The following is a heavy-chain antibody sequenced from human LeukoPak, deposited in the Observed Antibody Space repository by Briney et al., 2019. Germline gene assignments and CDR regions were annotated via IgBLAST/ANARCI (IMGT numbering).Heavy chain of an antibody. V-gene: IGHV3-74*01. Sequence: GGSLRLSCAASGFTFSTYTMNWVRQAPGKGLVWVSRINVDASSTGYADSVKGRFTISRDNAKNTVYLQMNSLRAEDTAVYYCARVPINGEQALDYWGQGILVTVSS. CDR3: ARVPINGEQALDY. J-gene: IGHJ4*02. D-gene: IGHD4-17*01. CDR1: GFTFSTYT. CDR2: INVDASST.